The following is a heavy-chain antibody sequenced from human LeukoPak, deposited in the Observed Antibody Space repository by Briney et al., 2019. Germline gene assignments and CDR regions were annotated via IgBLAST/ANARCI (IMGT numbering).Heavy chain of an antibody. CDR2: ISGYNGNT. Sequence: ASVKVSCKASGYTFSSYGISWVRQAPGQGLEWMGWISGYNGNTNYAQKLQDRLTMTTDTSTNTAYMDLTYLRSEDTAVYYCVRGQSNRRFLADYWGQGTLVTVSS. V-gene: IGHV1-18*01. CDR1: GYTFSSYG. D-gene: IGHD3-3*01. J-gene: IGHJ4*02. CDR3: VRGQSNRRFLADY.